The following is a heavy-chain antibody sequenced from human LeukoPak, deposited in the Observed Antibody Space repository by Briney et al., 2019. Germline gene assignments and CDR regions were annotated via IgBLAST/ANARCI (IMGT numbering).Heavy chain of an antibody. CDR1: GGSISSYY. J-gene: IGHJ4*02. V-gene: IGHV4-59*08. CDR2: IYYSGST. Sequence: SETLSLTCTVSGGSISSYYWSWIRQPPGKGLEWIGYIYYSGSTNYNPSLKSRVTISVDTSKNQFSLKLSSVTAADTAVYYCARLVPRLYYYGSGSYYLDYWGQGTLVTVSS. CDR3: ARLVPRLYYYGSGSYYLDY. D-gene: IGHD3-10*01.